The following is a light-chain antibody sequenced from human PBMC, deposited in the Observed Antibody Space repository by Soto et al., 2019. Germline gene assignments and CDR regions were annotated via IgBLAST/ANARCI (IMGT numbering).Light chain of an antibody. Sequence: DIQMTQSPSSLCASVGNRVTITCRANQEISNHLAWFQQKPGKPPKSLIYDASTLQSGVPSKFSGSGSGTDFTLTISSLQPEDFATYYCQQYHNYPVTFGGGTKVEIK. CDR3: QQYHNYPVT. J-gene: IGKJ4*01. CDR1: QEISNH. CDR2: DAS. V-gene: IGKV1-16*02.